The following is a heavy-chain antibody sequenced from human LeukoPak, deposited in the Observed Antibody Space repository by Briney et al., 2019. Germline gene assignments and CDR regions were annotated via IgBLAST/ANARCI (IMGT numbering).Heavy chain of an antibody. V-gene: IGHV4-61*08. CDR2: IYYSGST. D-gene: IGHD3-9*01. CDR3: ARGDLTGYYFLFDY. Sequence: PSETLSLTCTVSGGSISSGGYYWSWIRQPPGKGLEWIGYIYYSGSTNYNPSLKSRVTISVDTSKNQFSLKLSSVTAADTAVYYCARGDLTGYYFLFDYWGQGTLVTVSS. J-gene: IGHJ4*02. CDR1: GGSISSGGYY.